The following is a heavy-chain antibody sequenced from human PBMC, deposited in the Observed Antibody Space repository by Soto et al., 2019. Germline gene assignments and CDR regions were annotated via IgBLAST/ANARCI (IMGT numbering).Heavy chain of an antibody. Sequence: ASVMDCYKVAGYSFTDYQINWVRQAPGQGLEWLGGINPKSGGTSTAQKFQGWVTMTTDTSISTASMELTRLTSDDTAIYYCARGDSTDCSNGVCSFFYNHDMDVWGQGTTVTVSS. V-gene: IGHV1-2*04. J-gene: IGHJ6*02. CDR3: ARGDSTDCSNGVCSFFYNHDMDV. CDR1: GYSFTDYQ. D-gene: IGHD2-8*01. CDR2: INPKSGGT.